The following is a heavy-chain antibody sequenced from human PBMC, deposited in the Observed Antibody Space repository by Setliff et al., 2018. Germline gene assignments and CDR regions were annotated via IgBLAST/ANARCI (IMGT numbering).Heavy chain of an antibody. V-gene: IGHV5-51*01. CDR3: ARLGAPASHDAFDI. D-gene: IGHD6-25*01. CDR1: GYRFTTYW. Sequence: PGESLKISCQGSGYRFTTYWIGWVRQMPGKGLEWMGIVFSGDSDTRYSPSFQGQVTMSADKSINTAYLQWSSLKASDTAMYYCARLGAPASHDAFDIWGQGTMVTV. CDR2: VFSGDSDT. J-gene: IGHJ3*02.